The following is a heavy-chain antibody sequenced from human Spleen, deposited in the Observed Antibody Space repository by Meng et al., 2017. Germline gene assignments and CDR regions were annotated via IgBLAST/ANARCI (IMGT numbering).Heavy chain of an antibody. D-gene: IGHD4-11*01. CDR2: INHSGST. J-gene: IGHJ4*02. CDR3: ARGPTTMAHDFDY. Sequence: QVERQHGGAGLVNPSETLSLTCVVSGGSFSDYYWSWIRQPPGKGLEWIGEINHSGSTNYNPSLESRATISVDTSQNNLSLKLSSVTAADSAVYYCARGPTTMAHDFDYWGQGTLVTVSS. V-gene: IGHV4-34*01. CDR1: GGSFSDYY.